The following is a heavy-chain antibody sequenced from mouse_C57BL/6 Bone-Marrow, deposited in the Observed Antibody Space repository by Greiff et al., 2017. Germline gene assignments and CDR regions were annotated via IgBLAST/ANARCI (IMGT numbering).Heavy chain of an antibody. CDR3: AVLCQFSWFAY. CDR2: ISNKANGYTT. D-gene: IGHD1-1*02. Sequence: EVQRVESGGGLVQPGGSLSLSCAASGFTFTDYYMSWVRQPPGKALEWLGFISNKANGYTTEYSASVKGRFTISRDNSQSILYLQMNALRAEDIATYYCAVLCQFSWFAYWGQGTIVTVSA. CDR1: GFTFTDYY. J-gene: IGHJ3*01. V-gene: IGHV7-3*01.